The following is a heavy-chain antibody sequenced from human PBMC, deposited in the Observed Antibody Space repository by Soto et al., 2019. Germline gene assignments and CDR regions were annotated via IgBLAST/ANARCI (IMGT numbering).Heavy chain of an antibody. D-gene: IGHD2-15*01. CDR3: ARDSGSRSGGSSTPPQDS. CDR1: GYTFSSYG. J-gene: IGHJ4*02. CDR2: ISAYNGNT. V-gene: IGHV1-18*01. Sequence: ASVKVSCKASGYTFSSYGISWVRQAPGQGLEWMGWISAYNGNTNYAQKLQGRVTMTTDTSTSTAYMELRSLRSEDTAVYYCARDSGSRSGGSSTPPQDSWGQGTLVTVSS.